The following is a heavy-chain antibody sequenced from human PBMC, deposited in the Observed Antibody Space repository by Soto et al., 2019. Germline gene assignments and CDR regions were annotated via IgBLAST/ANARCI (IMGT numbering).Heavy chain of an antibody. J-gene: IGHJ6*02. CDR2: INPNSGGT. V-gene: IGHV1-2*02. CDR1: GYTFTGYY. D-gene: IGHD6-19*01. CDR3: ARGLAVAGIGGGNYYYYYGMDV. Sequence: ASVKVSCKASGYTFTGYYMHWVRQAPGQGLEWMGWINPNSGGTNYAQKFQGRVTMTRDTSISTAYMELSRLRSDDTAVYYCARGLAVAGIGGGNYYYYYGMDVWGQGTTVTVSS.